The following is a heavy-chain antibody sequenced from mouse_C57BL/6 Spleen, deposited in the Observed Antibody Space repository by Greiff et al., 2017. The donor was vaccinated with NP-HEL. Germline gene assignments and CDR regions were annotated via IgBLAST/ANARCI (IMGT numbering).Heavy chain of an antibody. Sequence: EVKVVESGGDLVKPGGSLKLSCAASGFTFSSYGMSWVRQTPDKRLAWVATISRGGSYNYYPDSVKGPFTISRDNATNTLYLQMSSLKSEDTAMYYCARHGGYGSSYDDAMDYWGQGTSVTDAS. CDR1: GFTFSSYG. CDR2: ISRGGSYN. J-gene: IGHJ4*01. CDR3: ARHGGYGSSYDDAMDY. D-gene: IGHD1-1*01. V-gene: IGHV5-6*01.